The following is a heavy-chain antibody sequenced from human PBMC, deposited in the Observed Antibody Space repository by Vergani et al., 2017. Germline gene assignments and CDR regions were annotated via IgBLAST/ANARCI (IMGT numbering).Heavy chain of an antibody. CDR3: AREEDGMDV. Sequence: QVQLVESGGGVVQPGRSLRLSCAASGFTFSSYGMHWVRQAPGKGLEWVAVISYDGSNKYYADSVKGRFTISRDNSKNTLYLQMNSLRAEDTAVYYCAREEDGMDVWGQGTTVTVSS. CDR1: GFTFSSYG. V-gene: IGHV3-30*03. CDR2: ISYDGSNK. J-gene: IGHJ6*02.